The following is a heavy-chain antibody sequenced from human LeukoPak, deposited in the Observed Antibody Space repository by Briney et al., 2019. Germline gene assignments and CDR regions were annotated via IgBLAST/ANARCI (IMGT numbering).Heavy chain of an antibody. J-gene: IGHJ4*02. CDR1: GFTFSSYG. Sequence: PWGSLRLSCAASGFTFSSYGMHWVRQAPGKGLEWVAAIWYDGSNEYYADSVKGRFTVSRDNSKNTLYLQMISLRAEGTAVYYCARGRRYGSGTYYPNLDYWGQGTLVTVSS. D-gene: IGHD3-10*01. CDR3: ARGRRYGSGTYYPNLDY. V-gene: IGHV3-33*01. CDR2: IWYDGSNE.